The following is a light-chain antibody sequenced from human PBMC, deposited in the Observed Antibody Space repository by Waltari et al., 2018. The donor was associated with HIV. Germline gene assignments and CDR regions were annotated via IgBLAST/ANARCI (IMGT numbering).Light chain of an antibody. Sequence: QSVLTQPPSASGSPGQRVTISCSGSSANIGSNTVNWYQHLPGTAPKLLIYNNNQRPSEVPDRFSGSKSATSASLAISGLQSEDEADYYCAAWDDSLVVFGGGTKLTVL. CDR1: SANIGSNT. V-gene: IGLV1-44*01. J-gene: IGLJ2*01. CDR3: AAWDDSLVV. CDR2: NNN.